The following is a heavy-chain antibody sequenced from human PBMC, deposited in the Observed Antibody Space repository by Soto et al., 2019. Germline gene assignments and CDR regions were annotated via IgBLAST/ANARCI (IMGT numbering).Heavy chain of an antibody. D-gene: IGHD2-21*02. J-gene: IGHJ6*02. V-gene: IGHV4-30-4*01. CDR1: GGYSNIVHYH. CDR2: IHYTGSI. Sequence: TSETLSLTCTVSGGYSNIVHYHWTWIRKTPGKGLEWIGYIHYTGSISYNPSLQSRLTISVDTSKNQFSLKLTSVTAADTAVYFCAREDDGGDRDYYGMDVWGQGTTVNVSS. CDR3: AREDDGGDRDYYGMDV.